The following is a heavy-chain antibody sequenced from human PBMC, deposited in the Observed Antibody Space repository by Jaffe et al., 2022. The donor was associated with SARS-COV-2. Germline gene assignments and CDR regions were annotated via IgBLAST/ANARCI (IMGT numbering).Heavy chain of an antibody. D-gene: IGHD2-15*01. V-gene: IGHV3-64*02. CDR2: ISSNGGST. J-gene: IGHJ6*03. CDR1: GFTFSSYT. Sequence: EVQLVESGEGLVQPGGSLRLSCAASGFTFSSYTMHWVRQAPGKGLEYVSVISSNGGSTYYADSVKGRFTISRDNSKNTLYLQMGSLRAEDMAVYYCARGSYYYYYYMDVWGKGTTVTVSS. CDR3: ARGSYYYYYYMDV.